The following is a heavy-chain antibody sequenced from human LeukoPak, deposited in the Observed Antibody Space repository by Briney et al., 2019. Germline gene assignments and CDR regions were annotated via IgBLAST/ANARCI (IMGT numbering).Heavy chain of an antibody. D-gene: IGHD3-22*01. CDR2: INPSGGST. CDR3: ARESLGGYPDY. J-gene: IGHJ4*02. Sequence: ASVKVSCKASGYTFTSYYMHWVRQAPGQGLEWMGIINPSGGSTSYAQKFQGRVTMTRDMSTSTVYMELSSLRSDDTAVYYCARESLGGYPDYWGQGTLVTVSS. CDR1: GYTFTSYY. V-gene: IGHV1-46*01.